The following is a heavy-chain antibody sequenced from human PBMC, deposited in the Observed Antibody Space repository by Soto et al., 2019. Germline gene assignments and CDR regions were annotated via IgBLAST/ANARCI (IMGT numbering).Heavy chain of an antibody. J-gene: IGHJ6*02. CDR3: ARAAAAGTKIYYDCMAL. V-gene: IGHV1-3*01. CDR2: INADNGNT. D-gene: IGHD6-13*01. Sequence: SVMGSCKAAGFFFTANDLHWVRQDTVQRPEWMAWINADNGNTKYSEKFQGRVTTTRDTSASTAYMELSSLRSEDTAVYYCARAAAAGTKIYYDCMALWGQGTTVSVSS. CDR1: GFFFTAND.